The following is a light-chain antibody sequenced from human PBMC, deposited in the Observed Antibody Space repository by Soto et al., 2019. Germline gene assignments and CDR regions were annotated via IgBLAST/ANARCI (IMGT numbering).Light chain of an antibody. CDR3: QQYGSSFT. CDR1: QSVSSSY. CDR2: GAS. V-gene: IGKV3-20*01. Sequence: EIVLTQSPGTLSLSPGGRATLSCRASQSVSSSYLAWYQQKPGQAPRLLIYGASSRATGIPDRFSGSGSGTDFTLTISRLESEDFAVYYCQQYGSSFTFGPGTKVDIK. J-gene: IGKJ3*01.